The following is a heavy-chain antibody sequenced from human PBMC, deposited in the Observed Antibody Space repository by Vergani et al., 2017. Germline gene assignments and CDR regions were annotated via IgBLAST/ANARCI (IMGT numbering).Heavy chain of an antibody. CDR1: GGSISSYY. V-gene: IGHV4-59*01. CDR3: ARDRVNGYSYEGYYGMDV. D-gene: IGHD5-18*01. Sequence: QVQLQESCPGLVKPSETLSLTCTVPGGSISSYYWSWIRQPPGKGLEWIGYIYYSGSTNYNPSLKSRVTISVDTSKNQFSMKLSSVTAADTAVYYCARDRVNGYSYEGYYGMDVWGQGTTVTVSS. CDR2: IYYSGST. J-gene: IGHJ6*02.